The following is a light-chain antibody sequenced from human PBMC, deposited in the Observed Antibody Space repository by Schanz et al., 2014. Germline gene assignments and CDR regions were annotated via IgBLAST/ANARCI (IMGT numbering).Light chain of an antibody. CDR1: QSIGNW. J-gene: IGKJ1*01. V-gene: IGKV1-5*01. CDR3: QQYNTYPWT. CDR2: DAS. Sequence: DIQMTQSPPTLSASVGDRVTLTCRASQSIGNWLAWYQQKPGKAPKLLIYDASNLESGVPSRFGGSGSGTEFTLTIGSLQPDDFATYYCQQYNTYPWTFGQGTKVEIK.